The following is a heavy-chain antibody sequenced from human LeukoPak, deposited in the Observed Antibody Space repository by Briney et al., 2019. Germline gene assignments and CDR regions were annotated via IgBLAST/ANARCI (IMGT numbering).Heavy chain of an antibody. J-gene: IGHJ4*02. CDR1: GGTFSSYA. D-gene: IGHD2-15*01. CDR2: IIPIFGTA. Sequence: SVKVSCKASGGTFSSYAISWVRQAPGQGLEWMGGIIPIFGTANYAQKFQGRVTITADESTSTAYMELSSLRSEDTAVYYCARVGCSGGSCRYYFDYWGQGTLVTVSS. CDR3: ARVGCSGGSCRYYFDY. V-gene: IGHV1-69*13.